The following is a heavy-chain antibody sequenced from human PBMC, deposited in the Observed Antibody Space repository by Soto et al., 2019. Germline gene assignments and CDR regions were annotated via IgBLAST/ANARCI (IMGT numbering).Heavy chain of an antibody. CDR1: GFTFSSYE. Sequence: GGSLRLSCAASGFTFSSYEMNWVRQATGKGLEWVSYISSSGSTIYYADSVKGRFTISRDNAKNSLYLQMNSLRAEDTAVYYCARTGSSGWFPLHDYWGQGTLVTVSS. V-gene: IGHV3-48*03. CDR2: ISSSGSTI. CDR3: ARTGSSGWFPLHDY. J-gene: IGHJ4*02. D-gene: IGHD6-19*01.